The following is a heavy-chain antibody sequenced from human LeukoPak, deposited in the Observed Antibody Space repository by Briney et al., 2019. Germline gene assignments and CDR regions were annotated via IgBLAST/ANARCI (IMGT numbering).Heavy chain of an antibody. V-gene: IGHV4-61*08. CDR3: AKEGAASGPDFDY. D-gene: IGHD6-13*01. CDR2: MYYNENS. Sequence: SETLSLTCTVSGVSVGSAGYHWTWIRQAPGKGLEWIGYMYYNENSNYNPFLKSRVTMSLDPSQNEFSLKLTSVTAADTAVYYCAKEGAASGPDFDYWGRGTLVIVSS. J-gene: IGHJ4*02. CDR1: GVSVGSAGYH.